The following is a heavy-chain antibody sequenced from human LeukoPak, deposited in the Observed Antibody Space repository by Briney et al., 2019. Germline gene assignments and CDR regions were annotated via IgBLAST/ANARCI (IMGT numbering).Heavy chain of an antibody. Sequence: GGSLRLSCAASGFTFRSYSMNWIRQAPGKGLEWVSYISEGSSNIFYADSVKGRFTISRDNAKNSLHLQMNSLRVEDTAVYYCAKELGATRYFDYWGQGTLVTVSS. J-gene: IGHJ4*02. CDR3: AKELGATRYFDY. V-gene: IGHV3-48*01. CDR2: ISEGSSNI. CDR1: GFTFRSYS. D-gene: IGHD5-12*01.